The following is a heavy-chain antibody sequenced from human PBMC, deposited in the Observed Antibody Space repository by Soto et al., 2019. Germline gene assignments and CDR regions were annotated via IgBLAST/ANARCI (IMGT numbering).Heavy chain of an antibody. V-gene: IGHV3-23*01. CDR1: GFTFSSYA. J-gene: IGHJ1*01. CDR3: AKLIPALYSSGWYRGYFQH. Sequence: EVQLLESGGGLVQPGGSLRLSCAASGFTFSSYAMSWVRQAPGKGLEWVSAISGSGGSTYYADSVKGRFTISRDNSKNTLYLQMNSLRAEDTAVYYCAKLIPALYSSGWYRGYFQHWGQGTLVTVSS. D-gene: IGHD6-19*01. CDR2: ISGSGGST.